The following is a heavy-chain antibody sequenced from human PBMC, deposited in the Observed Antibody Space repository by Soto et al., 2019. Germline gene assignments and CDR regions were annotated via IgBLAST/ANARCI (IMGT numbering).Heavy chain of an antibody. CDR1: GFTFDDYA. D-gene: IGHD6-19*01. J-gene: IGHJ6*02. CDR3: AKDTGSGWSYYYYGMYV. V-gene: IGHV3-9*01. CDR2: MSWNSGSI. Sequence: GGSLRLYCAASGFTFDDYAMHWVRQAPGKGLEWVSGMSWNSGSIGYADSVKGRFTISRDNAKNSLYLQMNSLRAEDTACYYCAKDTGSGWSYYYYGMYVWGQGTTVTVSS.